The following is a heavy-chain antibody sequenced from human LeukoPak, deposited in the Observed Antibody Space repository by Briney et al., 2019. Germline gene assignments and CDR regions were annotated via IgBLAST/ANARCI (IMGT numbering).Heavy chain of an antibody. V-gene: IGHV3-30*03. CDR1: GFTFSSYG. CDR2: ISYDGSTK. Sequence: GGSLRLSCAASGFTFSSYGMHWGRQAPGKGLEWVAVISYDGSTKYYADSVKGRFTISRDNSKNTVYLQMISLRAEETAVYYCARAFADAFDIWGQGTMVTVSS. CDR3: ARAFADAFDI. J-gene: IGHJ3*02.